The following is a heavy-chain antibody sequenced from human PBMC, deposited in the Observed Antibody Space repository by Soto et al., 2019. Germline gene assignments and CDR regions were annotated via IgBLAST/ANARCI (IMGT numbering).Heavy chain of an antibody. CDR1: GFTFSDHY. V-gene: IGHV3-72*01. CDR3: ATTYGDFRDFQN. D-gene: IGHD4-17*01. Sequence: EVQLVESGGGLVQPGGSLRLSCAASGFTFSDHYMDWVRQAPGKGLEWVGRIRNRANSYSTEYAASVKGRFTISRDGSKNSLYLQMNSLKTEDTAVYCCATTYGDFRDFQNWGQGTLVIVSS. CDR2: IRNRANSYST. J-gene: IGHJ1*01.